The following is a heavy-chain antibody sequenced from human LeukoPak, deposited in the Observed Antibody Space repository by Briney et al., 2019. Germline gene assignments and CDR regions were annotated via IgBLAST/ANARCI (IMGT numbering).Heavy chain of an antibody. CDR1: GYTFTSYG. CDR2: ISAYNGNT. V-gene: IGHV1-18*01. J-gene: IGHJ5*02. Sequence: GASVKVSCKASGYTFTSYGISWVRQAPGQRLEWMGWISAYNGNTNYAQKLQGRVTMTTDTSTSTAYMELRSLRSDDTAVYYCASGPPVTTSGYNWFDPWGQGTLVTVSS. CDR3: ASGPPVTTSGYNWFDP. D-gene: IGHD4-11*01.